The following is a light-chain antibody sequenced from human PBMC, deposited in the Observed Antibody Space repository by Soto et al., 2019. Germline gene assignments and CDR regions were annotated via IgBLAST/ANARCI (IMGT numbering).Light chain of an antibody. CDR2: KAS. J-gene: IGKJ1*01. Sequence: DIQLTQSPSTLSASVGDRVTITCRASRGIINWLAWYQQKSGKGPKLLIYKASNLQTGVPSRFSGSGYGTEFTLTISSLQPDDVATYYCQQYSDHWTFGQGTKVEIK. CDR1: RGIINW. V-gene: IGKV1-5*03. CDR3: QQYSDHWT.